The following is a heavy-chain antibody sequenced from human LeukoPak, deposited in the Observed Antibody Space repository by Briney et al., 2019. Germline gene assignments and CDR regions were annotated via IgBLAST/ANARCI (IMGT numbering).Heavy chain of an antibody. CDR1: GFTFSSYS. J-gene: IGHJ3*02. V-gene: IGHV3-21*01. CDR3: ARDLGWGSRPAAFDI. Sequence: KAGGSLRLSCAASGFTFSSYSMNWVRQAPGKGLEWVSSISSSTSYIYYADSVKGRFTISRDNAKNSLYLQMNSLRAEDTAVYYCARDLGWGSRPAAFDIWGQGTMVTVSS. CDR2: ISSSTSYI. D-gene: IGHD2-8*02.